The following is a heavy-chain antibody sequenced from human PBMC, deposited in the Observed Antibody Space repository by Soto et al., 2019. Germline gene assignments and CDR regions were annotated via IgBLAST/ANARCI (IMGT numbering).Heavy chain of an antibody. J-gene: IGHJ4*02. CDR1: GFTVTTNS. D-gene: IGHD3-22*01. CDR2: IYSGGST. CDR3: AREATMGRLVVMTGY. Sequence: DGQLVESGGGLVQPGGSLRLSCVVSGFTVTTNSMSWVRQAPGQGLEWVSIIYSGGSTYYADSVKGRFTISRDNSKNMLYLQMTSLRAEDTAVYYCAREATMGRLVVMTGYWGQGTLVTVSS. V-gene: IGHV3-66*01.